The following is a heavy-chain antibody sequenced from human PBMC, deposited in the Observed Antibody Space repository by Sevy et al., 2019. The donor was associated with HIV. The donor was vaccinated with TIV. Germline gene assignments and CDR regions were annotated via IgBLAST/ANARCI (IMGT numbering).Heavy chain of an antibody. V-gene: IGHV1-24*01. CDR2: FDPEDGET. CDR3: ATDRRYCTNGVCYSLFDY. Sequence: ASVKVSCKVSGYTLTELSMHWVRQAPGKGLEWMGGFDPEDGETIYAQKFQGRVTMTEDTSTDTAYMELSSLEFEDTAVYYCATDRRYCTNGVCYSLFDYWGQGTLVTVSS. J-gene: IGHJ4*02. CDR1: GYTLTELS. D-gene: IGHD2-8*01.